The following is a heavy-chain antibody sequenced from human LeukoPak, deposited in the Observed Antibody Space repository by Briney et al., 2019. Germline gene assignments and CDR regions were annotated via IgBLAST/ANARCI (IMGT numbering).Heavy chain of an antibody. V-gene: IGHV1-18*01. CDR2: ISAHNGDT. J-gene: IGHJ4*02. CDR1: GYTFINYA. D-gene: IGHD1-26*01. Sequence: ASVKVSCKASGYTFINYAISWVRQAPGQGLEWMGWISAHNGDTNYARKFRGRVTLTTGTSTSTAYMELRSLKSDDTAVYYCARDQKRVVGVIDYWGQGTLVTVSS. CDR3: ARDQKRVVGVIDY.